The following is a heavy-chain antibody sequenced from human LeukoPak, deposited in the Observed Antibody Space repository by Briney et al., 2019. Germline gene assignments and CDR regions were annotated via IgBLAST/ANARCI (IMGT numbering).Heavy chain of an antibody. CDR1: GFTFSRYS. Sequence: PGGFLRLSCAASGFTFSRYSMNWVRQAPGKGLEWVSYISSSSSTMYYADSVKGRFAISIDNAKSSLFLQMNSLRAEDSAVYYCARGDYSSGWYVDYWGQGTLVTVSS. CDR2: ISSSSSTM. J-gene: IGHJ4*02. V-gene: IGHV3-48*04. D-gene: IGHD6-19*01. CDR3: ARGDYSSGWYVDY.